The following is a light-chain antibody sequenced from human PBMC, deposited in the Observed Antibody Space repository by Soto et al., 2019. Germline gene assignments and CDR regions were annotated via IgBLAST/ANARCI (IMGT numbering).Light chain of an antibody. CDR3: RSYAGSNGVV. CDR1: SSDVGGYNY. CDR2: EVS. J-gene: IGLJ2*01. Sequence: QSALTQPPSASGSPRQSVTISCTGTSSDVGGYNYVSWYQQHPGKAPKLMIYEVSKRPSGVPDRFSGSKSGNTASLTVSGLQAEDEADYYCRSYAGSNGVVFGGGTKLTVL. V-gene: IGLV2-8*01.